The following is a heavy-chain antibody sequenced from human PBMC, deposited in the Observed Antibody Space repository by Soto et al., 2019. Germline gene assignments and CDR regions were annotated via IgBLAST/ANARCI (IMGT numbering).Heavy chain of an antibody. V-gene: IGHV3-23*01. D-gene: IGHD3-10*01. Sequence: GGSLTLSCAASGFAFSSYAMSWVRQAPGKGMEWVSAISGSGGSTYYADSGKGRFTISRDNSRNTLYLQMNSLRAEDTAVYYCAKGMEAFPYYYGSVSPNYYSNMDVWGKEAKLTISS. J-gene: IGHJ6*03. CDR2: ISGSGGST. CDR3: AKGMEAFPYYYGSVSPNYYSNMDV. CDR1: GFAFSSYA.